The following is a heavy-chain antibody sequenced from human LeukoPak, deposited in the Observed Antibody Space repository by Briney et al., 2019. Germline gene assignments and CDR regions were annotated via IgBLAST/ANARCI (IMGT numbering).Heavy chain of an antibody. Sequence: PSETLSLTCAVYGGSFSGYYWSWVRQPPGKGLEWIGEINDSGSINYNPSLKSRVVISEDTSKNQFSLKLSSVTAADTAVYYCARAPNYYDSSGYYYYFDYWGQGTLVTVSS. CDR3: ARAPNYYDSSGYYYYFDY. CDR1: GGSFSGYY. J-gene: IGHJ4*02. CDR2: INDSGSI. D-gene: IGHD3-22*01. V-gene: IGHV4-34*01.